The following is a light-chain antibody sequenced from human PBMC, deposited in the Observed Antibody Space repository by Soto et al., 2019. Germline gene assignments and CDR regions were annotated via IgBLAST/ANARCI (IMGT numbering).Light chain of an antibody. CDR3: QHLINYPIT. CDR1: QSVSGW. J-gene: IGKJ5*01. Sequence: IHMTQSPSTLSASVGDTVTVTFLTSQSVSGWLAWYQPKPGEAPKLLIYDACALPRGVPSRFSGSGSGTEFTLTISSLQPEDFATYYCQHLINYPITFGQGTRLEIK. CDR2: DAC. V-gene: IGKV1-5*01.